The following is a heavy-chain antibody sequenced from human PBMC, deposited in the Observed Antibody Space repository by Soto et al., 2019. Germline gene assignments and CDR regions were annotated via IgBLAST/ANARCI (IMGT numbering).Heavy chain of an antibody. CDR2: ISYDGSNK. Sequence: LRLSCAASGFTFSSYAMHWVRQAPGKGLEWVAVISYDGSNKYYADSVKGRFTISRDNSKNTLYLQMNSLRAEDTAVYYCARDAEKYYDFWSGYGYFDYWGQGTLVTVSS. CDR1: GFTFSSYA. J-gene: IGHJ4*02. V-gene: IGHV3-30-3*01. D-gene: IGHD3-3*01. CDR3: ARDAEKYYDFWSGYGYFDY.